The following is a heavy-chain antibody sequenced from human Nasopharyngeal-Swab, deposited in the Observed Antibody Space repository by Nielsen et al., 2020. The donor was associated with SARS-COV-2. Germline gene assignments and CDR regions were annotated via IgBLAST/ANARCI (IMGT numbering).Heavy chain of an antibody. V-gene: IGHV3-30*03. CDR3: ARGQAAAAIAWFDP. CDR2: VSYDGANK. Sequence: GGSLRLSCAASGFIFTSFGMHWVRQAPGKGLEWVAVVSYDGANKYYADSVKGRFAISRDNSKNTLYLQMSSLSAEDTALYYCARGQAAAAIAWFDPWGQGTLVTVSS. D-gene: IGHD2-2*01. CDR1: GFIFTSFG. J-gene: IGHJ5*02.